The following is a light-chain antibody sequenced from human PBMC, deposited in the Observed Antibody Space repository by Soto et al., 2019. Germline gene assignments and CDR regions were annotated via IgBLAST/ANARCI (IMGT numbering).Light chain of an antibody. J-gene: IGKJ2*01. Sequence: DIVLTQSPGTLSLSPGERATISCRASQSVSSSSLAWYQQKPGQAPRLLIYGASSRATGIPYRFSGSGSGTDFTLTISSLEPEDFAVYYCQQYGSSPYTFGHGTKLEIK. CDR2: GAS. CDR3: QQYGSSPYT. CDR1: QSVSSSS. V-gene: IGKV3-20*01.